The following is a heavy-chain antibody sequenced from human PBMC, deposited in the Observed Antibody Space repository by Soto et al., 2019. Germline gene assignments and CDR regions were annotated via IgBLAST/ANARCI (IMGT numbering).Heavy chain of an antibody. CDR1: GDSFTGFW. CDR2: IYPRDSDT. V-gene: IGHV5-51*01. Sequence: GESLKISCKVSGDSFTGFWIGWVRQMPGKGLEWLGSIYPRDSDTRYSPSFQGQVTISTDKSLSTAYLQWNSLQASDTAIYYCARQHPLDSRVWFTWGQGTLVTVSS. D-gene: IGHD6-19*01. CDR3: ARQHPLDSRVWFT. J-gene: IGHJ4*02.